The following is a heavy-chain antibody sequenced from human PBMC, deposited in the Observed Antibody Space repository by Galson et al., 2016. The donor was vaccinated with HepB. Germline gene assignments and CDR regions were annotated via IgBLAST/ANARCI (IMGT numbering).Heavy chain of an antibody. D-gene: IGHD2-21*01. J-gene: IGHJ3*01. CDR1: GGSFSSSSYW. CDR3: ARRLHCGETSRLKDDAFDL. V-gene: IGHV4-39*01. Sequence: SETLSLTCTVSGGSFSSSSYWWGWIRQPPGKGLEWIGSIYYSGSTYYSESLESRLTLSIDTSKNQFSLRLTSVTAADTALYYCARRLHCGETSRLKDDAFDLWGPGTMVTVSS. CDR2: IYYSGST.